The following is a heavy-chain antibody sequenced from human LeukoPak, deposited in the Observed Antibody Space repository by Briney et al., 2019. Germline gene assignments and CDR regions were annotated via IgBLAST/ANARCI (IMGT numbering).Heavy chain of an antibody. V-gene: IGHV3-30*04. CDR2: ISYDGSNK. J-gene: IGHJ4*02. Sequence: GSLRLSCAASGFTFSSYAMHWVRQAPGKGLEWVAVISYDGSNKYYADSVKGRFTISRDNSKNTLYLQMNSLRPEDTAVYYCARDWGRRYSSGWYGDFDYWGQGTLVTVSS. D-gene: IGHD6-19*01. CDR3: ARDWGRRYSSGWYGDFDY. CDR1: GFTFSSYA.